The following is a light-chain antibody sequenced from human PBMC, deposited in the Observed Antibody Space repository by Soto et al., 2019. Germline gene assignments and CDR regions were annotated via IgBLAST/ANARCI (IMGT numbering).Light chain of an antibody. CDR1: QAVPNN. CDR3: QQFKTYPRP. V-gene: IGKV1-9*01. J-gene: IGKJ4*01. Sequence: DIHLTQSPSFLSASVGDRVTITCRPSQAVPNNMAWYQQKPGKPPKLLIYEESTLHSGVPSRFSGRKSGTQFTLTIDSLQPEDFATYYCQQFKTYPRPVGWGTKLDIK. CDR2: EES.